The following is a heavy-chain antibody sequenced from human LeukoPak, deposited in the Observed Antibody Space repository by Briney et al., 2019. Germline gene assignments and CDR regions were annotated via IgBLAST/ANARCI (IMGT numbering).Heavy chain of an antibody. CDR1: GYTLTALS. J-gene: IGHJ4*02. CDR3: AASLWGGDDFH. V-gene: IGHV1-24*01. D-gene: IGHD5-12*01. CDR2: FDPEDGET. Sequence: ASVRVSREVSGYTLTALSMHWVPHAPGKGRGWMGGFDPEDGETIYAQKFPGRVTMSEDTFQDQAYMELGSLRSEDTAVYYCAASLWGGDDFHWGQGTLVTVSS.